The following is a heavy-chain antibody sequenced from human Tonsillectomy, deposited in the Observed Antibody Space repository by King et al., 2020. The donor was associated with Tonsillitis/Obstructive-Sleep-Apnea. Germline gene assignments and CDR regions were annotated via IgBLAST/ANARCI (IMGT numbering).Heavy chain of an antibody. Sequence: TLKESGPTLVKPTQTLTLTCTFSGFSLSTSAVGVGWIRQPPGKALEWLALIYWDDDKRYSPSLKSRLTITKDTPKNHVVLTMTNMDHLDTATYYCAHSLYYYGSGTTFDSWGQGTLVTVSS. CDR2: IYWDDDK. J-gene: IGHJ4*02. V-gene: IGHV2-5*02. D-gene: IGHD3-10*01. CDR3: AHSLYYYGSGTTFDS. CDR1: GFSLSTSAVG.